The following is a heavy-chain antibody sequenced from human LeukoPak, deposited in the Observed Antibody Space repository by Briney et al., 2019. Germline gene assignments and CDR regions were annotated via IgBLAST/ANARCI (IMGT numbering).Heavy chain of an antibody. D-gene: IGHD1-26*01. V-gene: IGHV4-30-4*08. Sequence: PSETLSLTCTVSGGSISSGDYYWSWIRQLPGKGLEWIGYIYYSGSTYYNPSLKSRVTISVDTSKNQFSLKLSSVTAADTAVYYCARAGATRTDDAFDIWGQGTMVTVSS. CDR2: IYYSGST. CDR1: GGSISSGDYY. CDR3: ARAGATRTDDAFDI. J-gene: IGHJ3*02.